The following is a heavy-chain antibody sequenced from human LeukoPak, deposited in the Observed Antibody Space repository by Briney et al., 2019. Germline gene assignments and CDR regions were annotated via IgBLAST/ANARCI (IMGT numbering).Heavy chain of an antibody. J-gene: IGHJ4*02. CDR1: GFTFSSYA. D-gene: IGHD3-22*01. Sequence: GGSLRLSCAASGFTFSSYAMSWVRQAPGKGLEWVSAISGSGGSTYYADSVKGRFTISRDNSKNTLYLQMNSLRAEDTAVYYCARGRFNYDSSGYSSFYHWGQGTLVTVSS. CDR2: ISGSGGST. CDR3: ARGRFNYDSSGYSSFYH. V-gene: IGHV3-23*01.